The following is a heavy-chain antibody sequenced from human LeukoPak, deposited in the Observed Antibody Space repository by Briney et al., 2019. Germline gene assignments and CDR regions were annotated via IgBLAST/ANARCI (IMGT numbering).Heavy chain of an antibody. V-gene: IGHV1-8*01. D-gene: IGHD7-27*01. J-gene: IGHJ4*02. CDR2: MSPNSGDT. CDR3: ARGPPNWGYDY. CDR1: GYTFTSYD. Sequence: ASVKVSCKASGYTFTSYDFNWVRQATGQRPEWMGWMSPNSGDTGYAQKFQNRVTMTRNTPISTAYMELSSLRSDDTAVYYCARGPPNWGYDYWGPGTLVTVSS.